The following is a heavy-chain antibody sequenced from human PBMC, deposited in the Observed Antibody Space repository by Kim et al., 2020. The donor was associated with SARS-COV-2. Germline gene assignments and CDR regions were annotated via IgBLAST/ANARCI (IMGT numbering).Heavy chain of an antibody. J-gene: IGHJ5*02. CDR3: ARDGEAYSTPPGWFDP. V-gene: IGHV3-21*01. D-gene: IGHD6-13*01. Sequence: SVKGRFTISRDNAKNSLYLQMNSLRAEDTAVYYCARDGEAYSTPPGWFDPWGQGTLVTVSS.